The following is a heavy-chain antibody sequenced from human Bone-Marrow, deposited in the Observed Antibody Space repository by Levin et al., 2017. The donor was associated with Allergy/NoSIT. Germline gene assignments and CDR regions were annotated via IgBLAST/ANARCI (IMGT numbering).Heavy chain of an antibody. Sequence: SQTLSLTCAVYGGSFRGSYWSWIRQPPGKGLEWIGEINHSGSTNYNPSLKSRVTISVDTSKNQFSLKLSSVTAADTAVYYCASRSDYGGKLFQHWGQGTLVTVSS. V-gene: IGHV4-34*01. CDR1: GGSFRGSY. CDR2: INHSGST. J-gene: IGHJ1*01. CDR3: ASRSDYGGKLFQH. D-gene: IGHD4-23*01.